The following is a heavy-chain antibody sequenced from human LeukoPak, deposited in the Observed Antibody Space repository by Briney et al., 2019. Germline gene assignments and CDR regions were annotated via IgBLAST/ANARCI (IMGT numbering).Heavy chain of an antibody. CDR3: AKGRGDCTTNSCYRTFDS. J-gene: IGHJ4*02. D-gene: IGHD3-16*02. Sequence: GGSLRLSCAASGFTFSSYAMSWVRQAPGKGLEWVSAISGSGGSTYYADSVRGRFTISRDNSESTVYLQMSSLRDEDTAVYFCAKGRGDCTTNSCYRTFDSWGQGTLVTVSS. V-gene: IGHV3-23*01. CDR2: ISGSGGST. CDR1: GFTFSSYA.